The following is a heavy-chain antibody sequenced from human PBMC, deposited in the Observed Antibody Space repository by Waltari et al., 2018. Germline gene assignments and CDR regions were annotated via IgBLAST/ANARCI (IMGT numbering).Heavy chain of an antibody. CDR2: NYNDGTT. J-gene: IGHJ4*02. D-gene: IGHD1-26*01. CDR3: ATGRYRFFDY. V-gene: IGHV3-53*01. CDR1: GFTFSSNF. Sequence: EVQLVESGGGSLPPGGSLRLPCGDSGFTFSSNFMSWVRQAPGKGLEWVSINYNDGTTYYGDSVKGRFTIYRDNSKSTMYLQMNTLRTEDTAVYYCATGRYRFFDYWGQGTLVTVSS.